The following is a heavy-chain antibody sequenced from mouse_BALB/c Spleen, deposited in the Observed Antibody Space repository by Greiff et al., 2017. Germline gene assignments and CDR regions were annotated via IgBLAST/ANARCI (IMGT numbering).Heavy chain of an antibody. CDR3: ARRRVTGTRAMDY. CDR1: GYTFSSYW. D-gene: IGHD4-1*01. V-gene: IGHV1-9*01. J-gene: IGHJ4*01. CDR2: ILPGSGST. Sequence: VQLQQSGAELMKPGASVKISCKATGYTFSSYWIEWVKQRPGHGLEWIGEILPGSGSTNYNEKFKGKATFTADTSSNTAYMQLSSLTSEDSAVYYCARRRVTGTRAMDYWGQGTSVTVSS.